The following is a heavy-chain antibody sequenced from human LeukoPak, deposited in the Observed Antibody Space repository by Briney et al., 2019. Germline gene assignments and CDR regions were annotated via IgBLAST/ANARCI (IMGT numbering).Heavy chain of an antibody. J-gene: IGHJ5*02. D-gene: IGHD2-2*01. CDR2: INPSGGST. V-gene: IGHV1-46*01. CDR1: GYTFTSYY. Sequence: ASVKVSCKASGYTFTSYYMHWVRQAPGQGLEWMGIINPSGGSTSYAQKFQGRVTMTTDTSTSTAYMELSSLRSEDTAVYYCARDRRSRYCSSTRCYLGCFDPWGQGTLVTVSS. CDR3: ARDRRSRYCSSTRCYLGCFDP.